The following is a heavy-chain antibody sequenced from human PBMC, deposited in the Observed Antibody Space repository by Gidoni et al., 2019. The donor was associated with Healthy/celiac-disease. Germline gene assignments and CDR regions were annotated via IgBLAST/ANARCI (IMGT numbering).Heavy chain of an antibody. Sequence: QVQLQESGPGLVKPSETLSLTCTVSGGSVSSGSYYWSWIRQPPGKGLEWIGYIYYSGSTNYNPSLKSRVTISVDTSKNQFSLKLSSVTAADTAVYYCAREGLTGGYYYGMDVWGQGTTVTVSS. V-gene: IGHV4-61*01. J-gene: IGHJ6*02. CDR2: IYYSGST. CDR3: AREGLTGGYYYGMDV. D-gene: IGHD7-27*01. CDR1: GGSVSSGSYY.